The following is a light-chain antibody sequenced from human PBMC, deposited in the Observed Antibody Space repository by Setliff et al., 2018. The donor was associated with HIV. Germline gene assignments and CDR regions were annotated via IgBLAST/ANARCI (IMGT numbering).Light chain of an antibody. J-gene: IGLJ2*01. CDR3: SSYTTSSTRV. V-gene: IGLV2-14*03. Sequence: QSALAQPASVSGSPGQSITISCTGTSSDVGKYNYVSWYQQRPGEAPKLIIYDVTNRPSGVSNRLSGSKSGNTASLTISGLQAEDEADYYCSSYTTSSTRVFGGGTKVTVL. CDR2: DVT. CDR1: SSDVGKYNY.